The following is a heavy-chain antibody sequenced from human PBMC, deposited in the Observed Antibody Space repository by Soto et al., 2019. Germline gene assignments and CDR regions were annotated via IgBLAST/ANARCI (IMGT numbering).Heavy chain of an antibody. CDR1: GFTLSSYT. V-gene: IGHV3-21*01. J-gene: IGHJ5*02. CDR3: ARPSTQTRFWNWFDP. Sequence: PGGSLRLSCAASGFTLSSYTMHWVRHAPGKGLEWVASISESRSSIYYANSVKGRFTISRDSAENSLFLQMTSLTAADTAVYYCARPSTQTRFWNWFDPWGQGTLVTVSS. CDR2: ISESRSSI.